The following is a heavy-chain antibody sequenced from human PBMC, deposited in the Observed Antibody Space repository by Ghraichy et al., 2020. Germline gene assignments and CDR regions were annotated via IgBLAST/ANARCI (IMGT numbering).Heavy chain of an antibody. CDR2: ISSRSDYI. J-gene: IGHJ4*02. CDR1: GFTFSSYS. Sequence: SLLLSFAASGFTFSSYSMNWVRQAPGKGLEWVSSISSRSDYIYYADSLKGRFTVSRDNADNSLFLQMNSLRAEDTAVYYCATTADYLYFDYWGQGTLVTVSS. V-gene: IGHV3-21*01. D-gene: IGHD2/OR15-2a*01. CDR3: ATTADYLYFDY.